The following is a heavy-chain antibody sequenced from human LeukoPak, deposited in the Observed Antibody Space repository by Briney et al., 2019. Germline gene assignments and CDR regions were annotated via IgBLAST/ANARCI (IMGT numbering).Heavy chain of an antibody. V-gene: IGHV3-48*03. D-gene: IGHD2-15*01. CDR2: ISNSGSTI. CDR1: GFTFSSYE. J-gene: IGHJ4*02. CDR3: AREGVALDY. Sequence: GGSLRLSCAAPGFTFSSYEVNWVRQAPGKGLEWVSYISNSGSTIDYADSVKGRFTISRDNAKNSLYLQMNSLRGEDTAVYYCAREGVALDYWGQGTLVTVSS.